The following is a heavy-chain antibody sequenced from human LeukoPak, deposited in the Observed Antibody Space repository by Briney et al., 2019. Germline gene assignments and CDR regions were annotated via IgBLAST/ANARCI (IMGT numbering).Heavy chain of an antibody. CDR2: ISWNSGNI. CDR1: GFTFDDYA. Sequence: PGGSLRLSCAASGFTFDDYAMHWVRQTPGKGLEWVSGISWNSGNIDSADSVKGRFTISRDHAKNSLYLQMNSLRAEDTALYYCAKDSGYGGNYIDYWGQGVLVTVSS. J-gene: IGHJ4*02. D-gene: IGHD4-23*01. CDR3: AKDSGYGGNYIDY. V-gene: IGHV3-9*01.